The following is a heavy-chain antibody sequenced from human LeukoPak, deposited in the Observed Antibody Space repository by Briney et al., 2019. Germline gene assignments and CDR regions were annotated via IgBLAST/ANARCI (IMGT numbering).Heavy chain of an antibody. D-gene: IGHD1-1*01. CDR2: IKEDGGEE. CDR1: GFNFSDFW. CDR3: ARVLVPGGGQLEPFDY. Sequence: GGSLRLSCAASGFNFSDFWMTWVRQIPGKGLQWVANIKEDGGEEYHVDSVKGRFAISRDNTKRSLFLQMNSLRGDDTAVYYCARVLVPGGGQLEPFDYWGQGTLVTVSS. V-gene: IGHV3-7*01. J-gene: IGHJ4*02.